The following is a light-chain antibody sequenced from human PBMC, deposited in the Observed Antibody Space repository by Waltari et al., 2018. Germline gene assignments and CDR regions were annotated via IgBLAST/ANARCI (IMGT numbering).Light chain of an antibody. J-gene: IGKJ1*01. CDR2: KAF. CDR1: QSIDHW. V-gene: IGKV1-5*03. CDR3: QQYSTFSRA. Sequence: DAQMTQSPSTLSASVGDRVSITCRASQSIDHWLAWYQQKPGQAPKLLVYKAFILESGVPSRFSGSGFGAEFALNISNVQPDDFATYYCQQYSTFSRAFGQGTKVESK.